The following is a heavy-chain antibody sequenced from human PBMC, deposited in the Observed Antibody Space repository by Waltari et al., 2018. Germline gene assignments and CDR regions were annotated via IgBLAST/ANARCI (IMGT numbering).Heavy chain of an antibody. V-gene: IGHV5-51*01. Sequence: EVQLEQSGAELKKPGEYLKSAGKGCGYMFTTYWLGWVRQMPGKGLEWMGLIYPGDSETRYSPSFQGQLTISADKSISTAYLQWSSLKASDPAIYYCARRSDSWGPWDYWGQGPLVTVSP. J-gene: IGHJ4*02. D-gene: IGHD6-13*01. CDR3: ARRSDSWGPWDY. CDR2: IYPGDSET. CDR1: GYMFTTYW.